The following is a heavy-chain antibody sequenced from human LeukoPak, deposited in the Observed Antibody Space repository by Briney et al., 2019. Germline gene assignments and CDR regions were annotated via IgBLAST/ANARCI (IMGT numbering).Heavy chain of an antibody. CDR2: IFYSGST. CDR3: ARVDDIVVVPAATPRRLAFDY. D-gene: IGHD2-2*01. CDR1: SGSISSSSYH. Sequence: SETLSLTCSVSSGSISSSSYHWDWIRQPPGKGLEWIGSIFYSGSTYYNPSLKSRLTISVDTSKNQFSLKLSSVTAADTAVYYGARVDDIVVVPAATPRRLAFDYWGQGTLVTVSS. V-gene: IGHV4-39*01. J-gene: IGHJ4*02.